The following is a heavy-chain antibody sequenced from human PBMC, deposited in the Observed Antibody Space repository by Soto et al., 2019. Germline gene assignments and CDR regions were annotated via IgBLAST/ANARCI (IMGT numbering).Heavy chain of an antibody. D-gene: IGHD3-22*01. CDR2: IIPIFGTA. CDR3: ARDRYYDSSGPPGGMDV. Sequence: GASVKVSCKASGGTFSSYAISLVRQAPGQELEWMGGIIPIFGTANYAQKFQGRVTITADESTSTAYMELSSLRSEDTAVYYCARDRYYDSSGPPGGMDVWGQGTTVTVSS. J-gene: IGHJ6*02. CDR1: GGTFSSYA. V-gene: IGHV1-69*13.